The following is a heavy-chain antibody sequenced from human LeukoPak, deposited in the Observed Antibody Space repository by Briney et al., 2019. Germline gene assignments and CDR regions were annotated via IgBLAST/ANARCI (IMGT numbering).Heavy chain of an antibody. CDR2: INHSGST. V-gene: IGHV4-34*01. Sequence: PSETLSLTCAVYGGSFSGYYWSWIRQPPGKGLEWIGEINHSGSTNYNPSLKSRVTISVDTSKNQFSLKLSSVTAADTAVYYCARGDSRYHYWGQGTLVTVSS. CDR3: ARGDSRYHY. D-gene: IGHD6-13*01. CDR1: GGSFSGYY. J-gene: IGHJ4*02.